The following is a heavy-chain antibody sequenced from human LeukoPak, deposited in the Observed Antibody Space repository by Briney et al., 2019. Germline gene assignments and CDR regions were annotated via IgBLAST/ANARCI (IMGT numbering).Heavy chain of an antibody. Sequence: SETLSLTCTVSGGSISSYYWSWIRQPAGKGLEWIGRIYTSGSTNYNPSLKSRVTMSVHTSKNQFSLKLSSVTAADTAVYYCARDLSNIVVVPEFDPWGQGTLVTVSS. CDR1: GGSISSYY. D-gene: IGHD2-2*01. CDR3: ARDLSNIVVVPEFDP. V-gene: IGHV4-4*07. J-gene: IGHJ5*02. CDR2: IYTSGST.